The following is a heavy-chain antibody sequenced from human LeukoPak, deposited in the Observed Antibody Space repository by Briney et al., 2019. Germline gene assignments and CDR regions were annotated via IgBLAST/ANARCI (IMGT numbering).Heavy chain of an antibody. V-gene: IGHV3-30*03. CDR3: ARGTGGYYYYMDV. D-gene: IGHD1-14*01. Sequence: GRSLRLSCAASGFTFSSYGMHWVRQAPGKGLEGVAVISYDGSNKYYADSVKGRFTISRDNSKNTLYLQMNSLRAEDTAIYYCARGTGGYYYYMDVWGKGTTVTVSS. CDR2: ISYDGSNK. J-gene: IGHJ6*03. CDR1: GFTFSSYG.